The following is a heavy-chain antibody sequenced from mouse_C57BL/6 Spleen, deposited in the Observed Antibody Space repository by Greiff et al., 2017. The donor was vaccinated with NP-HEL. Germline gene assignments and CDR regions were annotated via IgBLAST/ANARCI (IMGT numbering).Heavy chain of an antibody. Sequence: VMLVESGPGLVQPSQSLSITCTVSGFSLTSYGVHWVRQSPGKGLEWLGVIWSGGSTDYNAAFISRLSISKENSKSPVFFKMNSLQADDTAIYYCATPYYGAWFAYWGQGTLVTVSA. CDR2: IWSGGST. CDR3: ATPYYGAWFAY. CDR1: GFSLTSYG. V-gene: IGHV2-2*01. J-gene: IGHJ3*01. D-gene: IGHD1-1*01.